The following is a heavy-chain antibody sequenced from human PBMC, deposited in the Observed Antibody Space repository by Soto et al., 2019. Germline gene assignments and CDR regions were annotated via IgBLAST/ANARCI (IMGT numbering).Heavy chain of an antibody. V-gene: IGHV3-23*01. CDR3: AKMVPRSGTNGYFDYFDY. D-gene: IGHD2-8*01. Sequence: EVQVLESGGGLVQPGGSLRLSCAASGFTFSSFAMSWVRQLPGKGLEWVSGITPSGDATYYADSMRGRFTISRDNSKNTVYLQMDSLRAEDTDVYYCAKMVPRSGTNGYFDYFDYWGQGTLVTVSA. CDR2: ITPSGDAT. J-gene: IGHJ4*02. CDR1: GFTFSSFA.